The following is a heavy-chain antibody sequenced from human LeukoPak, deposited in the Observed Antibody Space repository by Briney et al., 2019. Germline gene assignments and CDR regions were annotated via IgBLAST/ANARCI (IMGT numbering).Heavy chain of an antibody. D-gene: IGHD3-9*01. V-gene: IGHV1-18*04. CDR3: ARTYYDILTGYYPLGY. J-gene: IGHJ4*02. Sequence: ASVKVSCKASGYTFTSYGISWVRQAPGQGLEWMGWISAYNGNTNYAQKLQGRFTMTTDTSTSTAYMELRSLRSDDTAVYYCARTYYDILTGYYPLGYWGQGTLVTVSS. CDR2: ISAYNGNT. CDR1: GYTFTSYG.